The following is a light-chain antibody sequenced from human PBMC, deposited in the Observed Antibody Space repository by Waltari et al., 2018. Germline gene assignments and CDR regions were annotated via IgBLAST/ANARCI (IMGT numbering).Light chain of an antibody. CDR3: QQYNNYPKT. Sequence: DIQLTPSPSTLSASVGDRVTITCRASESITDWLAWYQQRPGQAPKLLIYKASTLQSGVPPRFSGSGSGTEFTLTISSLQPDDFGTYYCQQYNNYPKTFGHGTKVEIK. V-gene: IGKV1-5*03. J-gene: IGKJ1*01. CDR2: KAS. CDR1: ESITDW.